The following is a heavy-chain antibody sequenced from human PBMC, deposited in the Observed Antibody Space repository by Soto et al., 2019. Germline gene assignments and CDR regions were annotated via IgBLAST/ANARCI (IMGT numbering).Heavy chain of an antibody. V-gene: IGHV3-7*01. CDR2: IKQDGSEK. D-gene: IGHD4-17*01. J-gene: IGHJ6*03. CDR3: AREGYGDYVYYYYYYMDV. Sequence: GGSLRLSCAASGFTFISDWMSWVRQAPGKGLEWVANIKQDGSEKYYVDSVKGRFTISRDNAKNSLYLQMNSLRAEDTAVYYCAREGYGDYVYYYYYYMDVWGKETTVSVSS. CDR1: GFTFISDW.